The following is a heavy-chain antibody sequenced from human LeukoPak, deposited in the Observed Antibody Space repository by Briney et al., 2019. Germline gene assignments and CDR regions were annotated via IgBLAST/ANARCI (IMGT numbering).Heavy chain of an antibody. Sequence: SETLSLTCTVSGGSISSYYWNWLRQPPGKGLEWIGYIYYSASTNYNPSLKSRLTISVDTSNTQFSLKLSSVTAADTAVYYCARGNDWFDPWGQGTLVTVSS. CDR1: GGSISSYY. V-gene: IGHV4-59*01. J-gene: IGHJ5*02. CDR3: ARGNDWFDP. CDR2: IYYSAST.